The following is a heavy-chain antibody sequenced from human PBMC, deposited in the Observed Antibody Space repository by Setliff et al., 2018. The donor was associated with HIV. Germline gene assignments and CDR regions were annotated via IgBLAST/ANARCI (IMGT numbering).Heavy chain of an antibody. CDR1: GGSISTSRYY. Sequence: ASETLSLTCTVSGGSISTSRYYWGWIRQPPGKGLEWIGSINYRGNTYYNPSLKSRAAISVDTSKNQISLKLSSVTAADTAVYYCASLDGSESPYIYYYYMDVWGEGAAVTSP. CDR3: ASLDGSESPYIYYYYMDV. D-gene: IGHD3-10*01. V-gene: IGHV4-39*01. CDR2: INYRGNT. J-gene: IGHJ6*03.